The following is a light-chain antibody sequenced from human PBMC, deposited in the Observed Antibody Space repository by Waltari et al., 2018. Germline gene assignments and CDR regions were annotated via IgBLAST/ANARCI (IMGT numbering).Light chain of an antibody. J-gene: IGLJ7*01. CDR1: RSNIGHNY. V-gene: IGLV1-51*02. CDR3: GTWDSSLSGAV. CDR2: EDT. Sequence: QSVLTQPPSVSAAPGQRVPISCSGDRSNIGHNYVSLYRQFPGTAPKLLIYEDTERPSGIAGRFSGSKSGTSATLDITGLQAGDEADYYCGTWDSSLSGAVFGGGTHLTVL.